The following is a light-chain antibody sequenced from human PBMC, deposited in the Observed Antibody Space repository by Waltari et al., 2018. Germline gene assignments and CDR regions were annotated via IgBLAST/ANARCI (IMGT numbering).Light chain of an antibody. J-gene: IGLJ2*01. CDR2: TGL. V-gene: IGLV1-44*01. CDR1: RSNVGNNA. CDR3: AAWDDTLHGRV. Sequence: QSVLAQPPSASGTPGQTVTISCSGSRSNVGNNAVNWFQQLPGTAPKVVFSTGLPRPSGVPDRFSATKSGTSASLAISGLQSEDEADYYCAAWDDTLHGRVFGGGTRLTVL.